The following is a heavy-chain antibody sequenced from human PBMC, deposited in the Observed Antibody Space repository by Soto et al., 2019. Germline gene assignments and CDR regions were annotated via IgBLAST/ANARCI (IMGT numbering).Heavy chain of an antibody. Sequence: SETLSLTCPVSGGSIRTYYWSWIRQPPGKGLEWIGYVYYTGTTNYNPSLKSRVTISVDTSNNQISLKLSSVTPADTAVYYCARDTYLYCGSGSYLYYFDFWGQGTLVTVSS. CDR2: VYYTGTT. CDR1: GGSIRTYY. D-gene: IGHD3-10*01. V-gene: IGHV4-59*01. J-gene: IGHJ4*02. CDR3: ARDTYLYCGSGSYLYYFDF.